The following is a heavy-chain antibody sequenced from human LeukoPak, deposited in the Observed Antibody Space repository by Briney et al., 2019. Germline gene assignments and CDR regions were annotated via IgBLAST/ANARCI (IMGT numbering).Heavy chain of an antibody. CDR1: GGSLSGYY. CDR3: ARVAIGYFDY. V-gene: IGHV4-34*01. J-gene: IGHJ4*02. CDR2: INHSGST. Sequence: SETLSLTCAVYGGSLSGYYWSWIRQPPGKGLEWIGKINHSGSTNYNPSLKSRVTISVDTSKNQFSLKLSSVTAADTAVYYCARVAIGYFDYWGQGTLVTVSS.